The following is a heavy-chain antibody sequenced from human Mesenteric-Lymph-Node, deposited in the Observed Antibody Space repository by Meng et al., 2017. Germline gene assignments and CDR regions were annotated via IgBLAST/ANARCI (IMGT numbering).Heavy chain of an antibody. CDR1: GYTFTDYY. J-gene: IGHJ5*02. D-gene: IGHD3/OR15-3a*01. V-gene: IGHV1-2*02. Sequence: ASVKVSCKASGYTFTDYYILWVRQAPGQGLEWVGWINPNTGGTDYAQKFQGRVTVTRDTSISTAYMDLSSLTSDDTAIYSCARVDYNLLTGYYMVDPWGQGTLVTVSS. CDR2: INPNTGGT. CDR3: ARVDYNLLTGYYMVDP.